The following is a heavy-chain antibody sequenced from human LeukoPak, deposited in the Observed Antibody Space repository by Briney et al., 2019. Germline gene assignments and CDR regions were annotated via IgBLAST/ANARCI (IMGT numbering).Heavy chain of an antibody. D-gene: IGHD1-26*01. J-gene: IGHJ4*02. CDR2: IKQDGSKK. CDR1: GFPFSSYW. V-gene: IGHV3-7*01. CDR3: ASQTELGY. Sequence: GGSLRLSCVASGFPFSSYWMTWVRQAPGKGLEWVANIKQDGSKKSYVDSVKGRFTISRDNAKNSLYLQMNSLRAEDTAVYYCASQTELGYWGQGTLVTVSS.